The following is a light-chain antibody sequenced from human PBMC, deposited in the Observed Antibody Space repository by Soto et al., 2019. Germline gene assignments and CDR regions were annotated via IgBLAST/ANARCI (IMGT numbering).Light chain of an antibody. CDR3: QQRTDWHRT. V-gene: IGKV3-11*01. Sequence: EIVLTQSPATLSLSPGDSATLSCRASQSVSRFLAWYQQKPGQAPRLLIYDAVNRATGIPDRFSGSGSGTDFTLTISSLEPEYFAVYYCQQRTDWHRTFGPGTKVDIK. J-gene: IGKJ1*01. CDR1: QSVSRF. CDR2: DAV.